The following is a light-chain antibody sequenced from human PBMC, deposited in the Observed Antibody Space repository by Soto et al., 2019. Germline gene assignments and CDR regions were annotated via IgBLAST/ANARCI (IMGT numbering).Light chain of an antibody. CDR1: QSVLYSSNNKNY. Sequence: DIVMTQSPDSLAVSLGERATINCKSSQSVLYSSNNKNYLAWYQQKPGQPPKLLISWASTRESGVPDRFSGSGSGTDFTLTISSLQAEDVAVYYCQQYDNTPLTFGGGTKVEIK. CDR3: QQYDNTPLT. J-gene: IGKJ4*01. V-gene: IGKV4-1*01. CDR2: WAS.